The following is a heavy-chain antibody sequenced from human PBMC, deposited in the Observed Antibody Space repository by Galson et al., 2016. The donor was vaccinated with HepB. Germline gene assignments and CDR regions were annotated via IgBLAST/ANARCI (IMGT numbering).Heavy chain of an antibody. V-gene: IGHV2-5*02. CDR2: IYWDDDK. Sequence: PALVKPTQTLTLTCTFSGFSLRISGVGVGWIRQPPGKALEWLAVIYWDDDKRYSPSLESRLSITKDTSKNQVILTMTNVDAVDTGTYFCAHRGPGERGYFHSWGQGALVTVST. CDR1: GFSLRISGVG. CDR3: AHRGPGERGYFHS. D-gene: IGHD1-1*01. J-gene: IGHJ4*02.